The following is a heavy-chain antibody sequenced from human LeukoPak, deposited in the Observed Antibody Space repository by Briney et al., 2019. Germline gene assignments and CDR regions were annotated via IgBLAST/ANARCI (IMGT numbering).Heavy chain of an antibody. Sequence: SETLSLTCTVSGGSVSSGTYCWGWIRQPAGKGLEWIGRIYISGSTNYNPSLKSRVTMSVDTSRNQFSLRLSSVTAADTAVYYCASEVPASIDYFQHWGQGTLVTVSS. CDR1: GGSVSSGTYC. V-gene: IGHV4-61*02. CDR3: ASEVPASIDYFQH. D-gene: IGHD2-2*02. J-gene: IGHJ1*01. CDR2: IYISGST.